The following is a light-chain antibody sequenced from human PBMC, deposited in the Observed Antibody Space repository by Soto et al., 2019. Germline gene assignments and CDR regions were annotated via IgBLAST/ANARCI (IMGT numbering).Light chain of an antibody. CDR3: SSSAGSNNYV. CDR2: XXX. CDR1: SSDVGAYNY. J-gene: IGLJ1*01. V-gene: IGLV2-8*01. Sequence: QSALTQPPSASGSPGQSVTISCTGTSSDVGAYNYLSWYQQPPDNAPKLIIXXXXXXXXXXXXXXXXSKSGNTASLTVSGXXXXXXXXXYCSSSAGSNNYVFGTGTKLTVL.